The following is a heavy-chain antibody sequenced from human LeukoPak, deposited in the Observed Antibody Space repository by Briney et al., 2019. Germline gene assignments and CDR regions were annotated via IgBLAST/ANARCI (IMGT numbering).Heavy chain of an antibody. CDR3: ARGGNIAVPFDY. V-gene: IGHV4-59*01. Sequence: PSETLSLTCTVSGTSITRDYWTWIRQPPGKGLEWVGYISYSGSTHYSPSLSSRVSISLDTSKNQFSLKLNSVTAADTAVYYCARGGNIAVPFDYWGQGALVTVSS. CDR1: GTSITRDY. D-gene: IGHD6-19*01. J-gene: IGHJ4*02. CDR2: ISYSGST.